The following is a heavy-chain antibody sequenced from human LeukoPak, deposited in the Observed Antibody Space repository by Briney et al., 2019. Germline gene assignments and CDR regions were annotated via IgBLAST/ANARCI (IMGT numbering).Heavy chain of an antibody. D-gene: IGHD6-13*01. CDR3: ARVYGYLVPFDY. CDR2: ISYDGSKK. V-gene: IGHV3-30-3*01. Sequence: GGSLRLSCAASGFTFSSYAMHWVRQAPGKGLEWVAVISYDGSKKYYADSVKGRFTISRDNSKNTLYLQMNSLRAEDTAVYYCARVYGYLVPFDYWGQGTLVTVSS. CDR1: GFTFSSYA. J-gene: IGHJ4*02.